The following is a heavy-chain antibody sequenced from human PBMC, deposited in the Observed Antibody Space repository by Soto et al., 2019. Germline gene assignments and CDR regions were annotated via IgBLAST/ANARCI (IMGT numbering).Heavy chain of an antibody. CDR2: IYNSGST. V-gene: IGHV4-31*03. CDR1: GDSMSGYY. CDR3: ARSVDP. Sequence: SETLSLTCTVSGDSMSGYYWSWIRQHPGKGLEWIGYIYNSGSTYYNPSLKSRVTISVDTSKNQFSLKLSSVTAADTAVYYCARSVDPWGQGTLVTVSS. J-gene: IGHJ5*02.